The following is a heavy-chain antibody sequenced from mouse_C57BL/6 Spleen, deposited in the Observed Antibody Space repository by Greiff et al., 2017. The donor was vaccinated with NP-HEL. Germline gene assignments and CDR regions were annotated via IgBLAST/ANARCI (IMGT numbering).Heavy chain of an antibody. CDR2: INPSTGGT. CDR3: ARGLPLYYFDY. J-gene: IGHJ2*01. V-gene: IGHV1-42*01. D-gene: IGHD2-2*01. CDR1: GYSFTGYY. Sequence: VQLKQSGPELVKPGASVKISCKASGYSFTGYYMNWVKQSPEKSLEWIGEINPSTGGTTYNQKFKAKATLTVDKSSSTAYMQLKSLTSEDSAVYYCARGLPLYYFDYWGQGTTLTVSS.